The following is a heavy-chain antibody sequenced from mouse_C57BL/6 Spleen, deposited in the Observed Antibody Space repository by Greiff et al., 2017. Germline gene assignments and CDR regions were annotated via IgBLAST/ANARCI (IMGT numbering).Heavy chain of an antibody. Sequence: QVQLQQSGAELAKPGASVKLSCTASGYTFTSYWMHWVKQRPGQGLEWIGYINPSSGYTKSNQKFKDKDTLTADKSSSTAYMQLSSLTYEDSAVYYCARGAGYWYFDVWGTGTTVTVSS. CDR2: INPSSGYT. CDR1: GYTFTSYW. D-gene: IGHD3-3*01. CDR3: ARGAGYWYFDV. J-gene: IGHJ1*03. V-gene: IGHV1-7*01.